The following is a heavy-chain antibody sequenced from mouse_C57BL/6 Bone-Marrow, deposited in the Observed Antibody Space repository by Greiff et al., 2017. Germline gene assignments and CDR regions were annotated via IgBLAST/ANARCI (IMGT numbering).Heavy chain of an antibody. J-gene: IGHJ1*03. D-gene: IGHD1-1*01. CDR2: IYPRSGNT. Sequence: QVHVKQSGAELARPGASVKLSCKASGYTFTSYGISWVKQRTGQGLEWIGEIYPRSGNTYYNEKFKGKATLTADKSSSTAYMELRSLTSEDSAVYFCARLGYYGSSYWYFDVWGTGTTVTVSS. V-gene: IGHV1-81*01. CDR1: GYTFTSYG. CDR3: ARLGYYGSSYWYFDV.